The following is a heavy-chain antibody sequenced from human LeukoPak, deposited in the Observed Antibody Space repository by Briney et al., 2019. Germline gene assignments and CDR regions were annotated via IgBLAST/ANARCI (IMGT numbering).Heavy chain of an antibody. Sequence: PGGSLRLSCAASGFSFSDYYMSWIRQAPGKGLEWVSYISSRGSTIYYADSVKGRFTISRDNAKNSLYLQMDSLRAEDTAVYYCAKELPTGTDYFDYWGQGTLVIVSS. CDR2: ISSRGSTI. V-gene: IGHV3-11*04. J-gene: IGHJ4*02. CDR3: AKELPTGTDYFDY. D-gene: IGHD3-10*01. CDR1: GFSFSDYY.